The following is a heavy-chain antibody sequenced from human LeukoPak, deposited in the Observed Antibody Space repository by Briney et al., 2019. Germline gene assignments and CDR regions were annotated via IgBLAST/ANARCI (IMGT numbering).Heavy chain of an antibody. CDR2: IYYSGST. D-gene: IGHD2-2*01. CDR3: YSSIPAAIPYYYYYYMDV. Sequence: KTSETLSLTCSVSGGSISSSSYYWGWIRQPPGKGLEWIGSIYYSGSTYYNPSLKSRVTISVDTSKNQCSLKLSSVTAADTAVYYCYSSIPAAIPYYYYYYMDVWGKGTTVTVSS. V-gene: IGHV4-39*07. CDR1: GGSISSSSYY. J-gene: IGHJ6*03.